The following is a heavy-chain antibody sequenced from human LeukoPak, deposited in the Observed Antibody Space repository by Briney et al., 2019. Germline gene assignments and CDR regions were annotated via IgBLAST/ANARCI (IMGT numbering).Heavy chain of an antibody. J-gene: IGHJ3*02. V-gene: IGHV4-39*01. Sequence: SETLSLTCTVSGGSISSSSYYWGWIRQAPGKGLEWIATIYHSGSTYYNPSLQSRVTISVDTSKNQFSLKLSSVTAADTAVYYCARHWTTVDTAMVMDAFDIWGQGTMVTVSS. CDR2: IYHSGST. D-gene: IGHD5-18*01. CDR1: GGSISSSSYY. CDR3: ARHWTTVDTAMVMDAFDI.